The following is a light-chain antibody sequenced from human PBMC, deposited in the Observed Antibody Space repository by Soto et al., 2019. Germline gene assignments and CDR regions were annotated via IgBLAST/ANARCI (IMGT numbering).Light chain of an antibody. J-gene: IGLJ2*01. CDR3: QSYDSSLSVVL. V-gene: IGLV1-40*01. CDR1: SSNIGAGYD. CDR2: GNS. Sequence: QSVLTQPPSVSGAPGQRVTSSCTGSSSNIGAGYDVHWYQQLPGTAPKLLIYGNSNRPSGVPDRFSGSKSGTSASLAITGLQAEDEADYYCQSYDSSLSVVLFGGGTKVTVL.